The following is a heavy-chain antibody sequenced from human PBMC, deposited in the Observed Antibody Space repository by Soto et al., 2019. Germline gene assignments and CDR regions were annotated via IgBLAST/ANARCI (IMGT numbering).Heavy chain of an antibody. J-gene: IGHJ4*02. D-gene: IGHD3-10*01. CDR1: GFTFSAFA. CDR2: ISYDGTNE. V-gene: IGHV3-30*18. Sequence: GGSLRLSCTVSGFTFSAFAVYWVRQAPGKGLEWVALISYDGTNEDYAESVRGRFTISRDNSKNTLYLDMNSLSAEDSAVYFCAKGVVREPAYFDYWGQGTLVTVSS. CDR3: AKGVVREPAYFDY.